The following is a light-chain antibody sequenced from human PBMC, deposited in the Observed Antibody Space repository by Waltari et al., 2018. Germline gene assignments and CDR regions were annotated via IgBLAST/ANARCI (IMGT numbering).Light chain of an antibody. CDR3: QAWDSSTYV. Sequence: SYELTQPPSVSVSPGQTASITCSGDKLGDKYAYWYQQKPGQSPVRVIYQDTKRPSGIPERFSGSNSGNTATLTISGTQAMDEADYYCQAWDSSTYVFGTGTKVTDL. CDR1: KLGDKY. J-gene: IGLJ1*01. V-gene: IGLV3-1*01. CDR2: QDT.